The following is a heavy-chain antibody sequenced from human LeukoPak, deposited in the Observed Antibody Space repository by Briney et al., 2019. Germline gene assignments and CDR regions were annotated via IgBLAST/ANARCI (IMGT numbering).Heavy chain of an antibody. CDR1: GFTFSSYA. Sequence: GGSLRLSRGVSGFTFSSYAMSWVRQAPGKGLEWVSTISGSGGSTYYADSVKGRFTISRDNPKSTLSLQMSSLRAEDTAVYYCAKAGYSSSWSFFNSWGQGTLVTVSS. J-gene: IGHJ4*02. CDR3: AKAGYSSSWSFFNS. D-gene: IGHD6-13*01. CDR2: ISGSGGST. V-gene: IGHV3-23*01.